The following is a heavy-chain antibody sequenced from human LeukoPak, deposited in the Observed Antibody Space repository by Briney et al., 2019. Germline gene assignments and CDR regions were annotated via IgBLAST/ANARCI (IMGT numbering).Heavy chain of an antibody. V-gene: IGHV1-2*02. Sequence: ASVKVSCKASGYTFTGYYMHWARQAPGQGLEWMGWFNPKNGGTNYAQKFQGRVTMTRDTSISTAYMELSRLRSDDTAVYYCARAGYSSGWYVYWGQGTLVTVSS. CDR2: FNPKNGGT. CDR1: GYTFTGYY. CDR3: ARAGYSSGWYVY. J-gene: IGHJ4*02. D-gene: IGHD6-19*01.